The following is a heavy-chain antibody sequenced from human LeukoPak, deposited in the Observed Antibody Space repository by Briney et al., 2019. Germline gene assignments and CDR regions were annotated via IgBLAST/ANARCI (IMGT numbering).Heavy chain of an antibody. D-gene: IGHD4-17*01. CDR1: GGSFNGFY. V-gene: IGHV4-34*01. J-gene: IGHJ3*02. CDR3: ARGRYGDHFDPVPVDM. Sequence: SETLSLTCAVYGGSFNGFYWTWIRQPPGKSLGWLGEVDHVGRTNYRPSLKSRLSISVDTSKHQFSLKLDSVTAADTALYYCARGRYGDHFDPVPVDMWGQGTLVTVSS. CDR2: VDHVGRT.